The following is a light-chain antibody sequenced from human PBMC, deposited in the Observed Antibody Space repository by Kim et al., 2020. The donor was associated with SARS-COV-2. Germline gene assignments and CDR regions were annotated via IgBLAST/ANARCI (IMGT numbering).Light chain of an antibody. Sequence: SSTGDRVTISCRASQSIISYLSWYQQKPGKAPKLLIYASSTLQSGVPSRFSGSGSGTDFTLTISCLQSEDFATYYCQQYYSYPLTFGQGTKVDIK. J-gene: IGKJ1*01. CDR3: QQYYSYPLT. V-gene: IGKV1-8*01. CDR2: ASS. CDR1: QSIISY.